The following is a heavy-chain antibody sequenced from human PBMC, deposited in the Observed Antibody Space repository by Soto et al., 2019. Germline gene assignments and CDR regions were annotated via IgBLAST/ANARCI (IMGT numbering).Heavy chain of an antibody. Sequence: PSETLSLTCTVSGGSISSSSYYWGWIRQPPGKGLEWIGSIYYSGSTYYNPSLKSRVTISVDTSKNQFSLKLSSVTAADTAVYYCARTNKVYNWIPAQIDYWGQGTLVTVSS. CDR2: IYYSGST. J-gene: IGHJ4*02. D-gene: IGHD1-20*01. V-gene: IGHV4-39*01. CDR1: GGSISSSSYY. CDR3: ARTNKVYNWIPAQIDY.